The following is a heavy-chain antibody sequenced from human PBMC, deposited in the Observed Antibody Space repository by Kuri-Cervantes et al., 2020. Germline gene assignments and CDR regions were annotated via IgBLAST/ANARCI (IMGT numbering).Heavy chain of an antibody. D-gene: IGHD3-10*01. CDR2: IYWDDDK. J-gene: IGHJ6*03. CDR3: AHITYRYYNFYYMDV. CDR1: GFSLSTSGVG. V-gene: IGHV2-5*02. Sequence: SGPTLVKPTQTLTLTCTFSGFSLSTSGVGVGWTRQPPGKALEWLALIYWDDDKRYSPSLKSRLTITKDTSKNQVVLTVTNMDPVDTATYYCAHITYRYYNFYYMDVWGKGTTVTVSS.